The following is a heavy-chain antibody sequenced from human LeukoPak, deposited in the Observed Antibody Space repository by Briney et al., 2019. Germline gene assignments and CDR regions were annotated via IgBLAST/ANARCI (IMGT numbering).Heavy chain of an antibody. Sequence: PSQTLSLTCTVSGDSLSSGDYYWGWIRQPGGKGLGWIGRISSSGSTNYNPSLKSRVTISVDTTKNQFSLKLSSVTAADTAVYFCARGPYSYDSSGAFDIWGQGTMVTVSS. CDR1: GDSLSSGDYY. D-gene: IGHD3-22*01. J-gene: IGHJ3*02. CDR3: ARGPYSYDSSGAFDI. CDR2: ISSSGST. V-gene: IGHV4-61*02.